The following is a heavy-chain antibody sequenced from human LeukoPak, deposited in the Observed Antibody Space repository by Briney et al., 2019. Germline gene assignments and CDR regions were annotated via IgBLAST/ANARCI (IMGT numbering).Heavy chain of an antibody. CDR3: ARGDYYDSSGYPFDY. CDR1: GGSISSGGYS. J-gene: IGHJ4*02. Sequence: SQTLSLTCAVSGGSISSGGYSWSWIRQPPGKGLEWIGYIYHSGSTYYNPSLKSRVTISVDRSKNQFSLKLSSVTAADTAVYYCARGDYYDSSGYPFDYWGQGTLVTVSS. CDR2: IYHSGST. V-gene: IGHV4-30-2*01. D-gene: IGHD3-22*01.